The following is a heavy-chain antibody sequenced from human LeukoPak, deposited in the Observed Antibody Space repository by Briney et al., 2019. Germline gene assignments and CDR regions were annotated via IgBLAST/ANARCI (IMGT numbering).Heavy chain of an antibody. J-gene: IGHJ4*02. CDR2: ISGSGGST. D-gene: IGHD2-15*01. V-gene: IGHV3-23*01. CDR3: AKDLEDPPSGCSGY. Sequence: GGSLRLSCAASGFTFSSYAMSWVRQAPGKGLEWVSAISGSGGSTYYADSVKGRFTISRDNSKNTLYLQMNSLRAEDTAVYYCAKDLEDPPSGCSGYWGQGTLVTVSS. CDR1: GFTFSSYA.